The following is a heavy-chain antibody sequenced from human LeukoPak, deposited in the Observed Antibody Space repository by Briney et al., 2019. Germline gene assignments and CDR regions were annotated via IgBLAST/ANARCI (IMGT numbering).Heavy chain of an antibody. Sequence: PSETLSLTCTVSGGSISSSSYYWGWIRQPPGKGLEWIGSIYYSGSTYYNPPLKSRVTISVDTSKNQFSLKLSSVTAADTAVYYCARRISAAIGYCTNGVCYVWDYWGQGTLVTVSS. CDR3: ARRISAAIGYCTNGVCYVWDY. V-gene: IGHV4-39*01. CDR1: GGSISSSSYY. J-gene: IGHJ4*02. CDR2: IYYSGST. D-gene: IGHD2-8*01.